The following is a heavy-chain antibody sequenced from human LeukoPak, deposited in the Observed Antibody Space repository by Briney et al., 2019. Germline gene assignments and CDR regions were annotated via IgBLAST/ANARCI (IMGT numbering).Heavy chain of an antibody. CDR3: ARARRYYDSPPPREIDY. CDR2: IYSGGST. V-gene: IGHV3-66*01. D-gene: IGHD3-22*01. CDR1: GFIVSSNY. Sequence: GTSLRLSCAASGFIVSSNYMSWVRQAPGKGLEWVSVIYSGGSTHYADSVKGRFTISRDNSKNTLYLQMNSLRAEDTAVYYCARARRYYDSPPPREIDYWGQGTLVTVSS. J-gene: IGHJ4*02.